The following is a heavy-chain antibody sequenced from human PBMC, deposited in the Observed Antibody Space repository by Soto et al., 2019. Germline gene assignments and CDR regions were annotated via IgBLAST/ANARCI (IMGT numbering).Heavy chain of an antibody. CDR1: GYNFTTYW. D-gene: IGHD2-21*01. V-gene: IGHV5-51*01. Sequence: GESLKISCKGSGYNFTTYWIAWVRQMPGKGLEWMGIIYPDDSDTRYSPSLQGQVTISADKSISTAYLQWSSLKASDTATYYCARRPPYCGGVCREEDPIAMWGQGTMVTVSS. CDR2: IYPDDSDT. CDR3: ARRPPYCGGVCREEDPIAM. J-gene: IGHJ3*01.